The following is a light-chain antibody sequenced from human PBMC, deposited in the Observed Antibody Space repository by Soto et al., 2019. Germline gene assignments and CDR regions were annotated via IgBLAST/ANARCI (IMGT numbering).Light chain of an antibody. CDR3: QQYGSSLVT. Sequence: EIVLTQSPGTLSLSPGERATLSCRASQSVSSSYLAWDQQKPGQAPRLLIYGASSRATGIPDRFSGSGSGTDFTLTISRLEPEDFAVYYWQQYGSSLVTFGQGTRLEIK. CDR1: QSVSSSY. J-gene: IGKJ5*01. V-gene: IGKV3-20*01. CDR2: GAS.